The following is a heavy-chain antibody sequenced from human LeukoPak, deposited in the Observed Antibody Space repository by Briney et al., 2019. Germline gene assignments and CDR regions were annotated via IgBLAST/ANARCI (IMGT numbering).Heavy chain of an antibody. D-gene: IGHD3-22*01. Sequence: ASETLSLTCTVSGGSISSYYWSWIRQPPGKGLEWIGYIYYSGSTNYNPSLKSRVTISVDTSKNQFPLKLSSATAADTAVYYCAREKMITMIVVVFDYWGQGTLVTVSS. CDR3: AREKMITMIVVVFDY. CDR1: GGSISSYY. J-gene: IGHJ4*02. CDR2: IYYSGST. V-gene: IGHV4-59*01.